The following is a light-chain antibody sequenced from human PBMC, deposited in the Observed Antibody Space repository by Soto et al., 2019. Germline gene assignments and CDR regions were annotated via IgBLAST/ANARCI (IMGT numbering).Light chain of an antibody. CDR3: QQYGSSPNT. CDR2: GAS. J-gene: IGKJ4*01. CDR1: QSVSSSY. V-gene: IGKV3-20*01. Sequence: EIVLTQSPGTLSLSPGERATNSCRASQSVSSSYLAWYQQKPGQAPRLLIYGASSRATGIPDRFSGSGSGTDFTLTISRLEPEDFAVYYCQQYGSSPNTFGGGTKV.